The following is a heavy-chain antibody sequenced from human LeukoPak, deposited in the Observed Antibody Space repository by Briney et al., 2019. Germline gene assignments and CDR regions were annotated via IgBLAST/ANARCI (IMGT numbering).Heavy chain of an antibody. V-gene: IGHV4-30-4*08. CDR1: GGSISSGDYY. D-gene: IGHD3-16*02. Sequence: SETLSLTCTVSGGSISSGDYYWSWIRQPPGKGLGWIGYIYYSGSTYYNPSLKSRVTISVDTSKNQFSLKLSSVTAADTAVYYCAGDAPYYDYVWGSYRYTEDAFDIWGQGTMVTVSS. CDR3: AGDAPYYDYVWGSYRYTEDAFDI. J-gene: IGHJ3*02. CDR2: IYYSGST.